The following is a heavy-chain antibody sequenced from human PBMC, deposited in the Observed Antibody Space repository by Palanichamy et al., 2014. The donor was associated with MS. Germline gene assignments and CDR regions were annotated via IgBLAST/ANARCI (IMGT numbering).Heavy chain of an antibody. CDR3: ARGVTAIWAFDV. V-gene: IGHV4-34*01. CDR2: INHSGST. D-gene: IGHD2-21*02. Sequence: VQLQHGRRTVEAFRRPCPSPALSMVGPSVVTTGAGSAAPKKGLEWIGEINHSGSTNYNPSLKSRVTISVDTSKNQFSLKLSSVTAADTAVYYCARGVTAIWAFDVWGQGTMVTVSS. J-gene: IGHJ3*01. CDR1: VGPSVVTT.